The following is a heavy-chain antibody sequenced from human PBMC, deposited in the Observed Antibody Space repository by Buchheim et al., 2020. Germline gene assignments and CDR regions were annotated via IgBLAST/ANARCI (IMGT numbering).Heavy chain of an antibody. J-gene: IGHJ6*02. D-gene: IGHD3-10*01. V-gene: IGHV3-30*18. CDR3: AKDRLLFGESGTGGLDV. CDR2: ISYDGSNK. Sequence: QVQLVESGGGVVQPGRSLRLSCAASGFTFNSFGMHWVRQAPGKGLEWVALISYDGSNKYYGEAVKGRFNVSRDNPKNTLYMQMNSLRAEDTAVYYCAKDRLLFGESGTGGLDVWGQGTT. CDR1: GFTFNSFG.